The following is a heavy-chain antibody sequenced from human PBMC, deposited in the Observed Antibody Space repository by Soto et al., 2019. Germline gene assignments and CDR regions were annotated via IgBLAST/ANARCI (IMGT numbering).Heavy chain of an antibody. V-gene: IGHV1-58*01. CDR1: GFTFTSSA. Sequence: ASVKVSCKASGFTFTSSAVQWVRQARGQRLEWIGWTVVGSGNTNYAQKFQERVTITRDMSTSTAYMELSSLRSEDTAVYYCAAANSGVVTAIFDYWGQGTLVTVSS. CDR3: AAANSGVVTAIFDY. D-gene: IGHD2-21*02. J-gene: IGHJ4*02. CDR2: TVVGSGNT.